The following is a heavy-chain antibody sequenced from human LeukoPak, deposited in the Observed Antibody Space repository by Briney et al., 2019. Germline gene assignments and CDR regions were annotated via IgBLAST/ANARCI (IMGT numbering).Heavy chain of an antibody. Sequence: ASVKVSCTASGYTFTSYGISWVRQAPGQGLEWMGWISAYNGNTNYAQKLQGRVTMTTDTSTSTAYMELRSLRSDDTAVYYCASVAVAGMRYFQHWGQGTLVTVSS. V-gene: IGHV1-18*01. CDR1: GYTFTSYG. J-gene: IGHJ1*01. CDR3: ASVAVAGMRYFQH. D-gene: IGHD6-19*01. CDR2: ISAYNGNT.